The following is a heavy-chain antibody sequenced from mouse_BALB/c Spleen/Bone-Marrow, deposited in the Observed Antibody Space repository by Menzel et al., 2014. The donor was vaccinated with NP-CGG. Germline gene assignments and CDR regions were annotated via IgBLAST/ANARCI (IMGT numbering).Heavy chain of an antibody. D-gene: IGHD2-13*01. CDR3: SRGGDYGAY. CDR1: GYAFSTYW. CDR2: IYPGNGNA. Sequence: VQLVESGAELVRPGSLVKISCKASGYAFSTYWMNWVKQRPGQGLEWIGQIYPGNGNADYNGKFKDKATLTADKSSRTAYMHLRSLASKDSAVYFCSRGGDYGAYWGQGTLVTVSA. V-gene: IGHV1-80*01. J-gene: IGHJ3*01.